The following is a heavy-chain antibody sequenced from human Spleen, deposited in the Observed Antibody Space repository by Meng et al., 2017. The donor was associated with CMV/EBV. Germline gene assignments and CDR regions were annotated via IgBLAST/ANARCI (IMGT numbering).Heavy chain of an antibody. CDR1: GFTFSSYA. Sequence: GESLKISCAASGFTFSSYAMHWVRQAPGKGLEWVAVISYDGSNKYYADSVKGRFTISRDNSKNTLYLQMNSLRAEDTAVYYCAREGDIVVVQDAMGAFDIWGQGTMVTVSS. D-gene: IGHD2-2*01. J-gene: IGHJ3*02. CDR3: AREGDIVVVQDAMGAFDI. CDR2: ISYDGSNK. V-gene: IGHV3-30*04.